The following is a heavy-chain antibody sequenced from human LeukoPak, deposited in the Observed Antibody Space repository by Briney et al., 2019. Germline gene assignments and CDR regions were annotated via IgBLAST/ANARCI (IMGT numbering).Heavy chain of an antibody. Sequence: ASVKVSCKASGYTFTGYYMHWVRQAPGQGLEWMGWINPNSGGTNYAQKFQGRVTMTRDTSISTAYMELSRLRSDDTAVYYCARLYSSGFLRVQDFDYWGQGTLVTVSS. V-gene: IGHV1-2*02. J-gene: IGHJ4*02. D-gene: IGHD6-19*01. CDR3: ARLYSSGFLRVQDFDY. CDR1: GYTFTGYY. CDR2: INPNSGGT.